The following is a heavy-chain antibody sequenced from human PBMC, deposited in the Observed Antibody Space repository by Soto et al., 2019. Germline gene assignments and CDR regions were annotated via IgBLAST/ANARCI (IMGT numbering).Heavy chain of an antibody. Sequence: QLQLQESGSGLVKPSQTLSLTCAVSGGSISSGGYSWSWIRQPPGKGLEWIGYIYHSGSTYYNPSLKSRVTISVDRSKNQFSLKLSSVTAADTAVYYCARVCPVPAAIDYYFDYWGQGTLVTVSS. CDR3: ARVCPVPAAIDYYFDY. V-gene: IGHV4-30-2*01. CDR2: IYHSGST. J-gene: IGHJ4*02. D-gene: IGHD2-2*01. CDR1: GGSISSGGYS.